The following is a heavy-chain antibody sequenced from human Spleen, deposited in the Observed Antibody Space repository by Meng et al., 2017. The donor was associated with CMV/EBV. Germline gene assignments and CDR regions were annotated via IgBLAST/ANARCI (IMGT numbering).Heavy chain of an antibody. J-gene: IGHJ4*02. V-gene: IGHV1-18*01. Sequence: ASVKVSCKASGYTFTSYGISWVRQAPGQGLEWMGWINPNNGFTNYAQKFQGRVTITKDTSFTTAYMDLSRLRSDDTAMYYCARGLEDFVVEPPTVWSDFWGQGTLVTVSS. CDR1: GYTFTSYG. CDR3: ARGLEDFVVEPPTVWSDF. CDR2: INPNNGFT. D-gene: IGHD2-15*01.